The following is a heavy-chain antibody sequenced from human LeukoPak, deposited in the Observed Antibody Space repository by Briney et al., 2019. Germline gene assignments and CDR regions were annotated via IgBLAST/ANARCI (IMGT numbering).Heavy chain of an antibody. CDR3: AADRDYGNYSGYYGMDV. CDR1: GFTFTSSA. D-gene: IGHD4-11*01. V-gene: IGHV1-58*01. CDR2: IVVGSGNT. J-gene: IGHJ6*02. Sequence: SGKLSSTASGFTFTSSAVQWVRHARGQSLEWIGWIVVGSGNTNYAQKFQERVTITRDMSTSTAYMGLSSLRSEDTAVYYCAADRDYGNYSGYYGMDVWGQGTTVTVSS.